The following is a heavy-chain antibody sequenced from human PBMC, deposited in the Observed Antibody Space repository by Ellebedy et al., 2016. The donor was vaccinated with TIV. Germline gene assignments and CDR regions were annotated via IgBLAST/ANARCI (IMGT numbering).Heavy chain of an antibody. CDR2: ISTYSGNT. J-gene: IGHJ4*02. V-gene: IGHV1-18*01. Sequence: AASVKVSCKTSGYTFSRHGLNWVRQAPGQGLEWMGWISTYSGNTKYAQKFQGRVTMTTDTSTSSGYMELRSLRSDDTAVYFCATGRSMIRGFDYWGQGTLVTVSS. CDR3: ATGRSMIRGFDY. CDR1: GYTFSRHG. D-gene: IGHD3-10*01.